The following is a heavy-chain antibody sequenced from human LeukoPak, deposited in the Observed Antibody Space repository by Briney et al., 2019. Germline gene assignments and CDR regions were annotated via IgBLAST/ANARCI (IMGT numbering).Heavy chain of an antibody. CDR3: AKGSNFAFGN. CDR1: GFSFSNSW. CDR2: INPDGTAA. Sequence: GGSLRLSCAASGFSFSNSWMHWVRQVPGMGLVWVSQINPDGTAALYADSVKGRFTISRDNAKSTLYLEMSTLRADDTAVYYCAKGSNFAFGNWGQGILVTVSS. D-gene: IGHD1-1*01. V-gene: IGHV3-74*01. J-gene: IGHJ4*02.